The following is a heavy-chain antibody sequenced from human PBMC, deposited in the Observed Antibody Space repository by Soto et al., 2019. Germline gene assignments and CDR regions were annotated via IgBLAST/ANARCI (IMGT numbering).Heavy chain of an antibody. CDR2: INHSGST. CDR3: ARGWGKRIAAAGRTALDY. Sequence: KASETLSLTCAVYGGSFSGYYWSWIRQPPGKGLEWIGEINHSGSTNYNPSLKSRVTISVDTSKNQFSLKLSSVTAADTAVYYCARGWGKRIAAAGRTALDYWGQGTLVTVSS. D-gene: IGHD6-13*01. J-gene: IGHJ4*02. V-gene: IGHV4-34*01. CDR1: GGSFSGYY.